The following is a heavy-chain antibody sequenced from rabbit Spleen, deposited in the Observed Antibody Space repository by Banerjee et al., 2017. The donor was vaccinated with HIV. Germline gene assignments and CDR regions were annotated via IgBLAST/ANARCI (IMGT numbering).Heavy chain of an antibody. V-gene: IGHV1S40*01. Sequence: QSLEESGGDLVKPGASLTLTCTASGVSFSVSSYMCWVRQAPGKGLEWIACIDTGASGFTYFATWARGRFTCSKTSSTTVTLQMTRLTAADTATYFCARDLTNVIGWNFGLWGPGTLVTVS. CDR3: ARDLTNVIGWNFGL. CDR1: GVSFSVSSY. CDR2: IDTGASGFT. J-gene: IGHJ4*01. D-gene: IGHD1-1*01.